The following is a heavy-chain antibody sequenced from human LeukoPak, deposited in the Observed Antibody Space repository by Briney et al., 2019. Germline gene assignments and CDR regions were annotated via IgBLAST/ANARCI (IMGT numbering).Heavy chain of an antibody. J-gene: IGHJ4*02. Sequence: GGSLRLSCAASGFTFDDYAMHWVRQASGKGLEWVSGISWNSGSIGYADSVKGRFTISRDNAKNSLYLQMNSLRAEDTALYYCAKEGDYGDYYYFDYWGQGTLVTVSS. CDR1: GFTFDDYA. V-gene: IGHV3-9*01. CDR2: ISWNSGSI. CDR3: AKEGDYGDYYYFDY. D-gene: IGHD4-17*01.